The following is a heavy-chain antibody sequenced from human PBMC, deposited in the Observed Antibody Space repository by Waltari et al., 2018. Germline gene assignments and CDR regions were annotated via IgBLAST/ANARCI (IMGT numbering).Heavy chain of an antibody. V-gene: IGHV4-59*01. CDR3: ARVVAAAGTEGDWFDP. J-gene: IGHJ5*02. CDR1: GGAISSSY. CDR2: IYYSGST. Sequence: QVQLQESGPGLVKPSETLSLTCTVSGGAISSSYWRWIRQPPGKGLEWIGYIYYSGSTNYNPSLKSRVTISVDTSKNQFSLKLSSVTAADTAVYYCARVVAAAGTEGDWFDPWGQGTLVTVSS. D-gene: IGHD6-13*01.